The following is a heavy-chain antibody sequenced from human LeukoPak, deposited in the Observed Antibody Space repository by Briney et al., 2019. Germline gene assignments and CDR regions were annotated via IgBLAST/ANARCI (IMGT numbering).Heavy chain of an antibody. V-gene: IGHV3-21*01. CDR1: GFTFSSYS. CDR2: ISSSSSYI. J-gene: IGHJ6*02. Sequence: TGGSLRLSCAASGFTFSSYSMNWVRQAPGKGLEWVSSISSSSSYIYYADSVKGRFTISRDNAKNSLYLQMNSLRAEDTAVYYCARDSSGWVNYYYYYGMDVWGQGTTVTVSS. D-gene: IGHD6-19*01. CDR3: ARDSSGWVNYYYYYGMDV.